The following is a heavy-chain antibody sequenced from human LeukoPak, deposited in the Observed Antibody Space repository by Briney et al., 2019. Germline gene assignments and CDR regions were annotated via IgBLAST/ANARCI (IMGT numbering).Heavy chain of an antibody. Sequence: QPGASLRLSCAASGFTFSSYAMSWVRQAPGKGLEWVSAISGSGGSTYYADSVEGRFTISRDNSKNTLYLQMNSLRAEDTAVYYCAKYPYYDSSGYYPYYFDYWGQGTLVTVSS. CDR2: ISGSGGST. V-gene: IGHV3-23*01. CDR1: GFTFSSYA. D-gene: IGHD3-22*01. J-gene: IGHJ4*02. CDR3: AKYPYYDSSGYYPYYFDY.